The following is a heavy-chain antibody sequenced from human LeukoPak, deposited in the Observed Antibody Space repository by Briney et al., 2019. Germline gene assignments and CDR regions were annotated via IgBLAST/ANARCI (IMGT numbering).Heavy chain of an antibody. D-gene: IGHD3-22*01. J-gene: IGHJ6*03. CDR3: VRFSSGSYYYYYMDV. Sequence: GGSLRLSCAASGFTFSDYYMSWIRQAPGKGLEWVSYISSSGSTIYYADSVKGRFTISRDNAKNSLYLQMNSLRAEDTAVYYCVRFSSGSYYYYYMDVWGKGTTVTVSS. CDR2: ISSSGSTI. V-gene: IGHV3-11*01. CDR1: GFTFSDYY.